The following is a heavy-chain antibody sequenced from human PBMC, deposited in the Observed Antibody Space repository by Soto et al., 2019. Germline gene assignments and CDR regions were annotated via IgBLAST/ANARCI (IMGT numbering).Heavy chain of an antibody. Sequence: QVQLVQSGAEVKKHGASVKVSCKASGYTFITYDINWVRQATGQGLEWVGWVNPDSGKTDYARKFQGRVTMTRNTSISTVYMELSVLRSEDTAVYYCARGNWFDPWGQGTLVTVSS. CDR3: ARGNWFDP. J-gene: IGHJ5*02. CDR2: VNPDSGKT. CDR1: GYTFITYD. V-gene: IGHV1-8*01.